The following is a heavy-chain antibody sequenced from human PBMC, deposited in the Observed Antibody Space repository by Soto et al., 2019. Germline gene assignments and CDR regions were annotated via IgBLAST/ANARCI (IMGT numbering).Heavy chain of an antibody. J-gene: IGHJ4*02. D-gene: IGHD6-13*01. CDR3: AKVSSSWYGGFFDL. Sequence: EVQLLESGGGLVQPGGSLRLSCTASGFTFSRHAMTWVRQAPGKGLEWVSGLSDSGGSIYYADSVKGRFTISRDNSMNTLYLQMNTLRAEDTAIYYCAKVSSSWYGGFFDLWGQGTLVTVSS. CDR2: LSDSGGSI. CDR1: GFTFSRHA. V-gene: IGHV3-23*01.